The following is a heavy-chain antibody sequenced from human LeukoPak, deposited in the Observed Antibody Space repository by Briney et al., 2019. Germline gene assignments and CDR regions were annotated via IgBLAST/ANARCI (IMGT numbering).Heavy chain of an antibody. CDR2: IYSSGST. Sequence: SETLSLTCTVSGGSISGYYWSWVRQPAGKGLEWIGCIYSSGSTDYTASLKSRVTMSIGTSKSHFSLKLSSVTAADTAVYYCARDASGSYGSGWYGLLDYWGQGALVTVSS. V-gene: IGHV4-4*07. CDR1: GGSISGYY. CDR3: ARDASGSYGSGWYGLLDY. D-gene: IGHD6-19*01. J-gene: IGHJ4*02.